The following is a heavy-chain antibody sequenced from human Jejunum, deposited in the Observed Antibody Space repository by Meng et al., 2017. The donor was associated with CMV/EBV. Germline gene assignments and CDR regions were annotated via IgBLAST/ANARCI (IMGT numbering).Heavy chain of an antibody. V-gene: IGHV4-4*07. CDR2: ISSSGNT. Sequence: QVHLQESGPGLVRPSEXLSLTCSVSGDSINNHFWSWIRQPAGKKLEWIGRISSSGNTNYTPSFKSRVIMSLDTSNNQFFLKLTSVTAADTALYYCARGESRGYYYFDYWGQGSLVTVSS. CDR1: GDSINNHF. D-gene: IGHD3-22*01. J-gene: IGHJ4*02. CDR3: ARGESRGYYYFDY.